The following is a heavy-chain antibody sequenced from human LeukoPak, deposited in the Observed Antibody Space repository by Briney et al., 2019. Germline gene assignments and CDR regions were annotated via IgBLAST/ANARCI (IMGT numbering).Heavy chain of an antibody. Sequence: GAPVKVSCKASGYTFTSYYMHCVRQSPGQGLEWMGIINPSGGSTSYAQKFQGRVTMTRDMSTSTVYMELSSLRSEDTAVYYCARDLQGYCFDPWGQGTLVTVSS. CDR3: ARDLQGYCFDP. V-gene: IGHV1-46*01. D-gene: IGHD2-15*01. J-gene: IGHJ5*02. CDR2: INPSGGST. CDR1: GYTFTSYY.